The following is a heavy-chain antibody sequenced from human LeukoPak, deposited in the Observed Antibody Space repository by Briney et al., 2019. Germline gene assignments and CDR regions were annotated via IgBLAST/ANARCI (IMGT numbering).Heavy chain of an antibody. D-gene: IGHD2-21*02. J-gene: IGHJ3*02. V-gene: IGHV3-23*01. CDR2: ISGSGGST. CDR3: ACKEGDPNGFDAFDI. CDR1: EFTFSSYA. Sequence: PGGSLRLSCAASEFTFSSYAMSWVRQAPGKGLEWVSAISGSGGSTYYADSVKGRFTISRDNSKNTLYLQMNSLRAEDTAVYYCACKEGDPNGFDAFDIWGQGTMVTVSS.